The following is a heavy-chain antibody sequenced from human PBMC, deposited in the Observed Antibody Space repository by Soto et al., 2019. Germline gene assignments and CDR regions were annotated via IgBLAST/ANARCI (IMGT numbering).Heavy chain of an antibody. Sequence: QVQLQESGPGLVKPSETLSLTCTVSGGSIINHYWSWIRQPPGKGLEWIGYIYYSGSTNYNPSLKSRVTISVDTSKKQFSLNLTSLTAADTAIYYCARANWYSEYWGQGTLVTVSS. J-gene: IGHJ4*02. D-gene: IGHD7-27*01. CDR1: GGSIINHY. CDR3: ARANWYSEY. V-gene: IGHV4-59*11. CDR2: IYYSGST.